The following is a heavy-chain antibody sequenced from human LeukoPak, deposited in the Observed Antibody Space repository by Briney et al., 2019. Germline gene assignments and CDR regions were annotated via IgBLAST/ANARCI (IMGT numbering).Heavy chain of an antibody. Sequence: EASVTVSFKASGYTFTGYYIHWVRQAPGQGLEWMGRINPNSGDTSSAQKFQGRVTMTRDTSISTAYMELSRLRSDDTAVYYCARDRIGCGSSSCYIDYWGQGTLVTVSS. CDR3: ARDRIGCGSSSCYIDY. D-gene: IGHD2-2*02. CDR2: INPNSGDT. V-gene: IGHV1-2*06. CDR1: GYTFTGYY. J-gene: IGHJ4*02.